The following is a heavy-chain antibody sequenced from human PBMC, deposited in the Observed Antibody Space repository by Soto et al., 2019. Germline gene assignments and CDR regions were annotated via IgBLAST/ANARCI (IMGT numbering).Heavy chain of an antibody. V-gene: IGHV1-69*06. D-gene: IGHD6-6*01. J-gene: IGHJ6*02. Sequence: QVQLVQSGAEVKKPGSSVKVSCKASGGTFSSYAISWVRQAPGQGLEWMGGIIPIFGTANYAQKFQGRVTITADKSTSTAYMERSSQRSEDTAVYYCARDTAARGYYYYGMDVWGQGTTVTVSS. CDR2: IIPIFGTA. CDR1: GGTFSSYA. CDR3: ARDTAARGYYYYGMDV.